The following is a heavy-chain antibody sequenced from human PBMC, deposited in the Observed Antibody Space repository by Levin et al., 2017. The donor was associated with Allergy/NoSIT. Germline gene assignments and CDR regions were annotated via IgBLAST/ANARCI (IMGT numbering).Heavy chain of an antibody. CDR1: GGSISSYY. CDR3: ARDRTGDLFYDY. J-gene: IGHJ4*02. D-gene: IGHD3-10*01. Sequence: PSETLSLTCTVSGGSISSYYWSWIRQPPGKGLEWIGYIYYSGSTNYNPSLKSLVTISVDTSKNQFSLKLSSVTAADTAVYYCARDRTGDLFYDYWGQGTLVTVSS. CDR2: IYYSGST. V-gene: IGHV4-59*01.